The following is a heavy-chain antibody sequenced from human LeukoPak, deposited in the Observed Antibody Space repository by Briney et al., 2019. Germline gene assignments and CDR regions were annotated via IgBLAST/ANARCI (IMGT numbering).Heavy chain of an antibody. CDR3: ARNKRGPLYFFDY. Sequence: QSGGSLRLSCAASGFTFSSYGMHWVRQAPGKGLEWVAVIWYDGSNKYYADSVKGRFTISRDNSKNTLYLQMNSLRAEDTAVYYCARNKRGPLYFFDYWGQGTLVTVSS. CDR2: IWYDGSNK. CDR1: GFTFSSYG. J-gene: IGHJ4*02. V-gene: IGHV3-33*01. D-gene: IGHD3-9*01.